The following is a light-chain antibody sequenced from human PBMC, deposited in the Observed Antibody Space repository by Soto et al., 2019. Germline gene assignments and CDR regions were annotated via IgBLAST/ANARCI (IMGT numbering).Light chain of an antibody. CDR3: QQRSDWPIT. V-gene: IGKV3-11*01. CDR1: QSVSNY. J-gene: IGKJ5*01. CDR2: DVS. Sequence: IVLTQFPATLSLSPWERATLSCRASQSVSNYLAWYQQKPGQAPRLLIYDVSTRATGIPARFSGSGSGTDFTLTITSLEPEDFAVYSCQQRSDWPITFGQGTRLEIK.